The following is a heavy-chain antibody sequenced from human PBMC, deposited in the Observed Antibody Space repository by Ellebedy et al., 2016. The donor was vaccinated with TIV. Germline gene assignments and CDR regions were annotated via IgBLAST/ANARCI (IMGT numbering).Heavy chain of an antibody. CDR3: ARHMRSWYFDL. Sequence: GESLKISXQGSGYDFTNFWIGWVRQMPGKGPELMGIIYPGDSDVKYSPSFQGQVTISADKAISTAYVQWSNLRASDTAMYYCARHMRSWYFDLWGRGTLVTVSS. V-gene: IGHV5-51*01. D-gene: IGHD3-16*01. CDR2: IYPGDSDV. J-gene: IGHJ2*01. CDR1: GYDFTNFW.